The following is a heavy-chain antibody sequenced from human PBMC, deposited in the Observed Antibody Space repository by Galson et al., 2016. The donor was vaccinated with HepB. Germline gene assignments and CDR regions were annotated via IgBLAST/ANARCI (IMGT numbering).Heavy chain of an antibody. CDR2: VNPNSEGT. CDR3: AQGPQNCDY. J-gene: IGHJ4*02. D-gene: IGHD2/OR15-2a*01. V-gene: IGHV1-2*02. Sequence: VKVSCKASGYTLSDHIHWVRQAPGQGLQWLGWVNPNSEGTNYAEKFQGRVTLTWDTSISTAYMELRRLTSDDTGIYYCAQGPQNCDYWGQGTQVIVSS. CDR1: GYTLSDH.